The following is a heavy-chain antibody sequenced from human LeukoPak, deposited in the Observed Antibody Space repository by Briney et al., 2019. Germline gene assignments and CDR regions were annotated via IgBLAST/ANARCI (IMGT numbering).Heavy chain of an antibody. V-gene: IGHV1-69*13. D-gene: IGHD3-10*01. Sequence: ASVKVSCKASGGTFISYAISWVRQAPGQGLEWMGGIIPIFGTANYAQKFQGRVTITADESTSTAYMELRSLRSDDTAVYYCARSSGSYPGPGVDLNYWGQGTLVTVSS. CDR2: IIPIFGTA. CDR3: ARSSGSYPGPGVDLNY. J-gene: IGHJ4*02. CDR1: GGTFISYA.